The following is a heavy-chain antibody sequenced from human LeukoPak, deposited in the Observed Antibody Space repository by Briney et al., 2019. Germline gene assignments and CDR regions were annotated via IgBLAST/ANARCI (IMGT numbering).Heavy chain of an antibody. V-gene: IGHV1-69*13. CDR2: ITPIFGTA. D-gene: IGHD3-22*01. CDR3: ARGEYYYDSSGYYWFDP. J-gene: IGHJ5*02. CDR1: GGTFSSYA. Sequence: SVKVSCKASGGTFSSYAISWVRQAPGQGLEWMGGITPIFGTANYAQKFQGRVTITADESTSTAYMELSSLRSEDTAVYYCARGEYYYDSSGYYWFDPWGQGTLVTVSS.